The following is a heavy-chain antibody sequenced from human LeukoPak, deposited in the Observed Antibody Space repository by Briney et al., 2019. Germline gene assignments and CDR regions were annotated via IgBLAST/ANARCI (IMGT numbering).Heavy chain of an antibody. CDR1: GFTVSSNY. Sequence: GGSLRLSCAASGFTVSSNYMSWVRQAPGEGLEWVSVIYSDGTTYYADSVKGRITISRDNSKNTLYLQMNSLRAEDTAVYYCARDWDSSSTGVGFDYWGQGTLVTVSS. CDR2: IYSDGTT. V-gene: IGHV3-66*01. CDR3: ARDWDSSSTGVGFDY. J-gene: IGHJ4*02. D-gene: IGHD6-13*01.